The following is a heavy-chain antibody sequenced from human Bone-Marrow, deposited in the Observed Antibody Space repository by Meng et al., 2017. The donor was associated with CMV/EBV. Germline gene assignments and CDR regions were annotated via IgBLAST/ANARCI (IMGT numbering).Heavy chain of an antibody. CDR2: MNPNSGNT. Sequence: SVKVSCKASGYTFTSYDINWVRQATGQGLEWMGWMNPNSGNTGYAQKFQGRVTMTRNTSISTAYMELSSLRSEDTAVYYCARGVTIFGVAADYWGQGTLVTVSS. D-gene: IGHD3-3*01. CDR3: ARGVTIFGVAADY. V-gene: IGHV1-8*01. J-gene: IGHJ4*02. CDR1: GYTFTSYD.